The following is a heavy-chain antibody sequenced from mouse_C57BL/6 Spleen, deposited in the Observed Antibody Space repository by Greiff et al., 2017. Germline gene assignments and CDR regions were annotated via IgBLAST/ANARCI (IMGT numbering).Heavy chain of an antibody. CDR3: ARDYYGSLYAMDY. CDR2: ISAGGSYT. J-gene: IGHJ4*01. V-gene: IGHV5-4*01. Sequence: EVKLVESGGGLVKPGGSLKLSCAASGFTFSSYAMSWVRQTPEKRLEWVATISAGGSYTYYPDNVKGRFTISRDNAKNNLYLQMSHLKSEDTAMYYCARDYYGSLYAMDYGGQGTSVTVSS. D-gene: IGHD1-1*01. CDR1: GFTFSSYA.